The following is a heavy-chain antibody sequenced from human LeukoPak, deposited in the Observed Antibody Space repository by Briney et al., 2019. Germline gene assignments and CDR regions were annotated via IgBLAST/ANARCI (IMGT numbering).Heavy chain of an antibody. D-gene: IGHD3-10*01. CDR2: IYYSGST. V-gene: IGHV4-39*07. CDR3: ARVEPGSYYNPFDY. CDR1: GGSISSSSYY. J-gene: IGHJ4*02. Sequence: SGTLSLTCTISGGSISSSSYYWGWIRQPPGKGLEWIGSIYYSGSTYYNPSLKSRVTISVDTSKNQFSLKLSSVTAADTAVYYCARVEPGSYYNPFDYWGQGTLVTVSS.